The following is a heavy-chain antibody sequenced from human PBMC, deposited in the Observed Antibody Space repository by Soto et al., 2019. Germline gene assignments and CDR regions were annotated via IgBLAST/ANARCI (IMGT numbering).Heavy chain of an antibody. CDR3: ARGRWIRRILYGMDV. J-gene: IGHJ6*02. Sequence: PSETLSLTCTVSGGSISGGDYYWSWIRQPPGKGLEWIGYIYYSGSTYYNPSLKSRVTISVDTSKNQFSLKLSSVTAADTAVYYCARGRWIRRILYGMDVWGQGTTVTVSS. CDR2: IYYSGST. CDR1: GGSISGGDYY. D-gene: IGHD1-26*01. V-gene: IGHV4-30-4*01.